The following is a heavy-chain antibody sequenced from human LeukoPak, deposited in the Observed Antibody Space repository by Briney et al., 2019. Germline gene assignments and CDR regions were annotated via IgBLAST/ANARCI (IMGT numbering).Heavy chain of an antibody. D-gene: IGHD1-1*01. Sequence: GRSLRLSCAASGFTFSVCGMHWVRQAPGKGLEWVAVIWYDGSNKYYADSVKGRFTISRDNSKNTLYLQMNSLRAEDTAVYYCAREVQLERLKGPYGMDVWGQGTTVTVSS. V-gene: IGHV3-33*01. CDR1: GFTFSVCG. CDR3: AREVQLERLKGPYGMDV. CDR2: IWYDGSNK. J-gene: IGHJ6*02.